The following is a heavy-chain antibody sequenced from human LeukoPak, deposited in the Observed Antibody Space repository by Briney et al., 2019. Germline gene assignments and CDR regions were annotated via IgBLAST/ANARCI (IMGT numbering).Heavy chain of an antibody. CDR2: ISGSATGSVTT. V-gene: IGHV3-23*01. CDR1: GFTFSTYA. J-gene: IGHJ4*02. Sequence: GGSLRLSCAAYGFTFSTYAMNWVRQAPGKGLEWVSAISGSATGSVTTYYTDSVKGRFTISRDNSKNTLYLQMNSLRAEDTAVYYCARGKTYYYGSWSFDYWGQGTLVTVSS. CDR3: ARGKTYYYGSWSFDY. D-gene: IGHD3-10*01.